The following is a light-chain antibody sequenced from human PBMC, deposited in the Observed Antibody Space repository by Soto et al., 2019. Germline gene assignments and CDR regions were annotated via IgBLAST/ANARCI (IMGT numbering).Light chain of an antibody. CDR1: SSDVGGYNY. J-gene: IGLJ1*01. CDR3: SSYTSSSTSCV. CDR2: EVS. V-gene: IGLV2-14*01. Sequence: QSALTQPASVSGSPGQSITTSCTGTSSDVGGYNYVSWYQQHPGKAPKLMIYEVSNRPSGVSNRFSGSKSGNTASLTISGLQAEDEADYYCSSYTSSSTSCVFGTGTKVTVL.